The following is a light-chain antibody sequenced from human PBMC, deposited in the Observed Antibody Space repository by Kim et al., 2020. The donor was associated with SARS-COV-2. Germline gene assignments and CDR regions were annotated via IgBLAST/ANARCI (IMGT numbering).Light chain of an antibody. CDR3: VSFTTRTSWV. J-gene: IGLJ3*02. CDR1: SSDIGGYNY. V-gene: IGLV2-14*01. Sequence: LTQPASVSGSPGQSITISCTGTSSDIGGYNYVSWYQQHLGKAPKLMIYDVTKRPSGVSNRFSGSKSGNTASLTISGLQTEDEADYYCVSFTTRTSWVFGGGTQLTVL. CDR2: DVT.